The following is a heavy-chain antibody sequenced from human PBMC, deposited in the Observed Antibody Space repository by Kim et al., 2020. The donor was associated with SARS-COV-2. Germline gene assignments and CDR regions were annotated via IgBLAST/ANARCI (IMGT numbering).Heavy chain of an antibody. D-gene: IGHD6-13*01. Sequence: ASVKVSCKASGYTFTSYGISWVRQAPGQGLEWMGWISAYNGNTNYAQKLQGRVTMTTDTSTSTAYMELRSLRSDDTAVYYCARGSFHGHRAGLAAAGTDYWGQGTLVTVSS. J-gene: IGHJ4*02. V-gene: IGHV1-18*01. CDR2: ISAYNGNT. CDR1: GYTFTSYG. CDR3: ARGSFHGHRAGLAAAGTDY.